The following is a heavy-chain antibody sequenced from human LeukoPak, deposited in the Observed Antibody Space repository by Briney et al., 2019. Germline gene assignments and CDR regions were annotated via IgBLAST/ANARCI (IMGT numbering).Heavy chain of an antibody. V-gene: IGHV1-69*06. Sequence: SVKVSCKASGGTFSSYAISWVRQAPGQGLEWMGGIIPIFGTANYAQKFQGRVTMTEDTSTDTAYMELSSLRSEDTAVYYCATVSTVRYYYGMDVWGQGTTVTVSS. CDR3: ATVSTVRYYYGMDV. CDR1: GGTFSSYA. CDR2: IIPIFGTA. J-gene: IGHJ6*02. D-gene: IGHD4-17*01.